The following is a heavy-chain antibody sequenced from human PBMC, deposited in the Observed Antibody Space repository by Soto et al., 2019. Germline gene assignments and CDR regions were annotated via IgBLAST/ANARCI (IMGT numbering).Heavy chain of an antibody. J-gene: IGHJ6*03. Sequence: GASVKVSCKASGYTFTSYYMHWVRQAPGQGLGWMGIINPSGGSTSYAQKFQGRVTMTRDTSTSTVYMELSSLRSEDTAVYYCARGSHCSGGSCYVPFYYYMDVWGKGTTVTVSS. CDR2: INPSGGST. V-gene: IGHV1-46*03. D-gene: IGHD2-15*01. CDR3: ARGSHCSGGSCYVPFYYYMDV. CDR1: GYTFTSYY.